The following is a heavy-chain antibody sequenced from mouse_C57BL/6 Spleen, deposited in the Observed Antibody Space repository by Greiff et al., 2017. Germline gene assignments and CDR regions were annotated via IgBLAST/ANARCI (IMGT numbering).Heavy chain of an antibody. V-gene: IGHV1-69*02. CDR2: IDPSTSYT. CDR3: TTGDFDY. J-gene: IGHJ1*03. CDR1: GYTFTNYW. Sequence: QVQLQQPGAELVKPGTSVTLSCKASGYTFTNYWMHWVKQTPVHGLEWIGAIDPSTSYTNYNQKFKGKDTLTADKSSSTAYMELCSLTSEDSAVYYCTTGDFDYWGTGTTVTVAS.